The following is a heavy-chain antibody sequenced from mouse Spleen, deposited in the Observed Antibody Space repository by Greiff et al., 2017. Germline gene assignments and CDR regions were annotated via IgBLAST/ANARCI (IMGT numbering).Heavy chain of an antibody. Sequence: QVQLQQSGPELVRPGVSVKISCKGSGYTFTDYAMHWVKQSHAKSLEWIGVISTYYGNTNYNQKFKGKATMTVDKSSSTAYMELARLTSEDSAIYYCARDDYDPYAMDYWGQGTSVTVSS. V-gene: IGHV1-67*01. J-gene: IGHJ4*01. CDR2: ISTYYGNT. D-gene: IGHD2-4*01. CDR3: ARDDYDPYAMDY. CDR1: GYTFTDYA.